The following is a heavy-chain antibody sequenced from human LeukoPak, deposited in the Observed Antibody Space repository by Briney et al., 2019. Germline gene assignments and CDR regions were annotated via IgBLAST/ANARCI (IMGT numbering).Heavy chain of an antibody. Sequence: SETLSLTCTVSGGSISSYYWNWIRQPPGKGLEWIGRIYTSGSTNYNPSLKSRVTISVDTSKNQFSLKLSSVTAADTAVYYCAREGPDLSRGVIIRGYYFDYWGQGTLVTVSS. CDR2: IYTSGST. D-gene: IGHD3-10*01. J-gene: IGHJ4*02. V-gene: IGHV4-4*08. CDR1: GGSISSYY. CDR3: AREGPDLSRGVIIRGYYFDY.